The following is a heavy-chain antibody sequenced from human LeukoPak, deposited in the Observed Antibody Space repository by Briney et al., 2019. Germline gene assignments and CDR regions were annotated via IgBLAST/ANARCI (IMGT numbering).Heavy chain of an antibody. V-gene: IGHV3-23*01. J-gene: IGHJ5*02. CDR1: GFTFSSYA. CDR3: ARDSYSSSLEP. Sequence: PGGSLRLSCAASGFTFSSYAMSWVRQAPGKGLEWVSTISGGGDSIYYADSVKGRFTISRDNSKNTLYLQMNSLRAEDTAVYYCARDSYSSSLEPWGQGTLVTVSS. CDR2: ISGGGDSI. D-gene: IGHD6-13*01.